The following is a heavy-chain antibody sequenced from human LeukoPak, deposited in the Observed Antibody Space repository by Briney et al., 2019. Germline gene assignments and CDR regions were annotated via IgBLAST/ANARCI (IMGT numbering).Heavy chain of an antibody. Sequence: GGSLRLSCAASGFTLRNYWVNWGRQAPGRGGGWVANIKQDGSEKYYVDSMKGRFTISRDNAKNTLYLQMNRLRAEDTAVYYCARWAVEYSSSSGAFDIWGQGTMVTASS. CDR1: GFTLRNYW. CDR3: ARWAVEYSSSSGAFDI. J-gene: IGHJ3*02. V-gene: IGHV3-7*01. D-gene: IGHD6-6*01. CDR2: IKQDGSEK.